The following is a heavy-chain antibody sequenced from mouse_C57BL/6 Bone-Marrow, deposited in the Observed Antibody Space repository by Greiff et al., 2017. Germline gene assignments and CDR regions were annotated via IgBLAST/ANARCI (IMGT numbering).Heavy chain of an antibody. J-gene: IGHJ3*01. Sequence: EVKLQESGGGLVQPGGSMKFSCVASGFTFSNYWMNWVRQSPEKGLEWVAQIRLKSDNYATHYAESVKGRFTISRDESKSSVYLQMNNLRGEDTEISYCSYYYGSRGFAYWGQGTLVTVSA. CDR3: SYYYGSRGFAY. D-gene: IGHD1-1*01. CDR2: IRLKSDNYAT. V-gene: IGHV6-3*01. CDR1: GFTFSNYW.